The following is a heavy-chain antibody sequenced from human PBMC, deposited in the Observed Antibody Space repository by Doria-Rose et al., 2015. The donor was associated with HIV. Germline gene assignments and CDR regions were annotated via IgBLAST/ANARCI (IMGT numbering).Heavy chain of an antibody. CDR3: ARGLLRGGWNDVDYYYGMDV. CDR2: INHSEST. D-gene: IGHD1-1*01. Sequence: QVQLQQWDAGLVKPSEALSLTCAVFGGSFSGYYWSWIRQPPGKGLEWIGEINHSESTIYKTSLKSRVTISLDTSKNRFARKLSSVTAADTAVYYCARGLLRGGWNDVDYYYGMDVWGQGTTVTVSS. V-gene: IGHV4-34*01. CDR1: GGSFSGYY. J-gene: IGHJ6*02.